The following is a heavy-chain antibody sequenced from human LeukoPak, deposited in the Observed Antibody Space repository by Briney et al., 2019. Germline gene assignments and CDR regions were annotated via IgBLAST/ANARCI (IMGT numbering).Heavy chain of an antibody. J-gene: IGHJ4*02. CDR3: ARNLDYGDYHYLFDY. CDR1: GYSFTSYW. D-gene: IGHD4-17*01. V-gene: IGHV5-51*01. Sequence: GESLQISCKGSGYSFTSYWIGWVRRMPGKGLEWMGIIYPGDSDTRYSPSFQGQVTISADKSISTAYLQWSSLKASDTAMYYCARNLDYGDYHYLFDYWGQGTLVTVSS. CDR2: IYPGDSDT.